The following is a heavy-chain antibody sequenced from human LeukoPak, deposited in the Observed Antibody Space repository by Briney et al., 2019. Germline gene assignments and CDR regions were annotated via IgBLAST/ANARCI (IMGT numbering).Heavy chain of an antibody. Sequence: ASVKVSCKASGYTFTGYYMHWVRQAPGQGLEWMGWINPNSGGTNYAQKFQGRVTMTRDTSISTAYMELSRLRSDDTAAYYCARVLGGYYDILTGYYKSRDYFDYWGQGTLVTVSS. CDR2: INPNSGGT. D-gene: IGHD3-9*01. CDR3: ARVLGGYYDILTGYYKSRDYFDY. CDR1: GYTFTGYY. V-gene: IGHV1-2*02. J-gene: IGHJ4*02.